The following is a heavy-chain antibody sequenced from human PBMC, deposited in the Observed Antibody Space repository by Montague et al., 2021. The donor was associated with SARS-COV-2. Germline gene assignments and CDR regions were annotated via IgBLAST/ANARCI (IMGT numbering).Heavy chain of an antibody. V-gene: IGHV4-34*01. CDR1: GGSLSGYY. CDR3: ARDPYRLLFVPRYYGMDV. D-gene: IGHD2-2*01. CDR2: ISHSGST. J-gene: IGHJ6*02. Sequence: SETLSLTCAVYGGSLSGYYWSWIRQPPGEGLEWIAEISHSGSTSNNPSLKGRVTRPVDTTKNQFSLKLSLATAADTAVYYCARDPYRLLFVPRYYGMDVWGQGTTVTVSS.